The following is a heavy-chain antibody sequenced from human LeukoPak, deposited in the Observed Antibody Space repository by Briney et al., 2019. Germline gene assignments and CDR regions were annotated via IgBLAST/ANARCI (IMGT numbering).Heavy chain of an antibody. D-gene: IGHD3-22*01. CDR3: ARGGQLWYYYDSSGYFPFDY. CDR2: IYYSGST. J-gene: IGHJ4*02. V-gene: IGHV4-59*01. Sequence: SETLSLTCTVSGGSISSYYWSWIRQPPGKGLEWIGYIYYSGSTNYNPSLKSRVTISVDTSKNQFSLKLSSVTAADTAVYYCARGGQLWYYYDSSGYFPFDYWGQGTLVTVSS. CDR1: GGSISSYY.